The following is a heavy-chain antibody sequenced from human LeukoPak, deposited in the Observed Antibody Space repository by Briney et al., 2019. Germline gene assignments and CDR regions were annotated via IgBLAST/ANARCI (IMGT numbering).Heavy chain of an antibody. V-gene: IGHV4-34*01. CDR2: INHSGST. CDR3: ARGRGIAARPGLFDY. D-gene: IGHD6-6*01. J-gene: IGHJ4*02. Sequence: ASETLSLTCAVYGGSFSGYYWSWIRQPPGKGLEWIGEINHSGSTNYNPSLNSRVTISVDTSKNQFSLKLSPVTAADTAVYYCARGRGIAARPGLFDYWGQGTLVTVSS. CDR1: GGSFSGYY.